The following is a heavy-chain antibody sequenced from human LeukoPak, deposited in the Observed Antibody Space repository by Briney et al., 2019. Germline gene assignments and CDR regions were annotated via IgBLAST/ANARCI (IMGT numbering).Heavy chain of an antibody. CDR2: MSGSGGSM. CDR1: GFTFSSYA. V-gene: IGHV3-23*01. CDR3: AKGLAATSGYLELDY. J-gene: IGHJ4*02. Sequence: GGSLRLSCAASGFTFSSYAMSWVRQAPGKGLDWVSAMSGSGGSMYYADSVKGRFTISRDNSENTLYLQMNSLRGEDTAVYYCAKGLAATSGYLELDYWGQGTLVTVSS. D-gene: IGHD3-22*01.